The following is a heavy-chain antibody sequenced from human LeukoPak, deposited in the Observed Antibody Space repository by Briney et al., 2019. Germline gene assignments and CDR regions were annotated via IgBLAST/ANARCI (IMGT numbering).Heavy chain of an antibody. CDR1: GFTFRSYN. CDR3: AKDNYDYGDSDGGDY. V-gene: IGHV3-30*02. Sequence: PGGSLRLSCAASGFTFRSYNMNWVRQAPGKGLEWVAFIRYDGSNKYYADSVKGRFTISRDNSKNTLYLQMNSLRAEDTALYYCAKDNYDYGDSDGGDYWGQGTLVTVSS. CDR2: IRYDGSNK. D-gene: IGHD4-17*01. J-gene: IGHJ4*02.